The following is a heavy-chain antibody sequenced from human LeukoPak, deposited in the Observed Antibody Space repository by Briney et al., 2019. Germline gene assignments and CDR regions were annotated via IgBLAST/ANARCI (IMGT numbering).Heavy chain of an antibody. V-gene: IGHV1-8*01. CDR3: ARDYYDSSGYYYGYGYFQH. CDR2: MNPNSGNT. Sequence: ASVKVSCKASGYTFTSYDINWVRRATGQGLEWMGWMNPNSGNTGYAQKFQGRVTMTRNTSISTAYMELSSLRAEDTAVYYCARDYYDSSGYYYGYGYFQHWGQGTLVTVSS. CDR1: GYTFTSYD. J-gene: IGHJ1*01. D-gene: IGHD3-22*01.